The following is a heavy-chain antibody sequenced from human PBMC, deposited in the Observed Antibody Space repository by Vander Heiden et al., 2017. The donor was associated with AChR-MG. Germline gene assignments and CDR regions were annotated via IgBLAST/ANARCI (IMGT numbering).Heavy chain of an antibody. CDR3: ASSVGSYHPPDY. D-gene: IGHD1-26*01. V-gene: IGHV3-53*01. CDR2: IYSGGST. Sequence: EVQLVESGGGLIQPGGSLRPSCAASGFTVSSNYMSGVRQAPGKGLEWVSVIYSGGSTYYADSVKGRFTISRDNSKNTLYLQMNSLRAEDTAVYYCASSVGSYHPPDYWGQGTLVTVSS. CDR1: GFTVSSNY. J-gene: IGHJ4*02.